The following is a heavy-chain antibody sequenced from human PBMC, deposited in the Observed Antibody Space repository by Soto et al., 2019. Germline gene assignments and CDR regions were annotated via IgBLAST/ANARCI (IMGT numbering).Heavy chain of an antibody. V-gene: IGHV4-59*01. CDR2: IHYSGSA. CDR3: ARPSRSSWDFDF. CDR1: GDSIIRSY. J-gene: IGHJ4*02. Sequence: SETLSLTCSVSGDSIIRSYWSWIRQPPGKGLEWIGYIHYSGSANYNPSLRSRVTMSADTSKNQFSLELRSVTAADTAVYYCARPSRSSWDFDFWGQGTLVTVS. D-gene: IGHD6-13*01.